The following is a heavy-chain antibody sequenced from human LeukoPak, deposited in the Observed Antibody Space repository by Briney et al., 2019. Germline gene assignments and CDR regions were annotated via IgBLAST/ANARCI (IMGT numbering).Heavy chain of an antibody. D-gene: IGHD2-2*01. Sequence: GGSLRLSCAASGFSFISYSMNWVRQAPGKGLEWVSSISSSSSSIYYADSVKGRFTISRDNAKNSLYLQMNSLRAEDTAVYYCARLPAAHFDYWGQGTLVTVSS. V-gene: IGHV3-21*01. J-gene: IGHJ4*02. CDR2: ISSSSSSI. CDR3: ARLPAAHFDY. CDR1: GFSFISYS.